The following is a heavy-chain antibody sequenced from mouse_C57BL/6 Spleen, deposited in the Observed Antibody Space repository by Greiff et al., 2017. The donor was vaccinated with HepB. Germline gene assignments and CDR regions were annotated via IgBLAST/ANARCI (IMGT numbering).Heavy chain of an antibody. CDR2: IDPSDSYT. J-gene: IGHJ3*01. Sequence: QVQLQQPGAELVRPGTSVKLSCKASGYTFTSYWMHWVKQRPGQGLEWIGVIDPSDSYTNYNQKFKGKATLTVDTSSSTAYMQLSSLTSEDSAVYYCASQLGFAYWGQGTLVTVSA. D-gene: IGHD4-1*02. V-gene: IGHV1-59*01. CDR3: ASQLGFAY. CDR1: GYTFTSYW.